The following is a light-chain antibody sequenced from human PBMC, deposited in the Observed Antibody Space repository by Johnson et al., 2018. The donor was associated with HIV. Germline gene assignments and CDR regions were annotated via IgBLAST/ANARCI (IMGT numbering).Light chain of an antibody. CDR3: GTWDISLSAGGG. J-gene: IGLJ1*01. Sequence: QSVLTQPPSVSAAPGQKVTISCSGSSSNIGNNYVSWYQQLPGTAPKLLIYKNNKRPSGIPDRFSGSKSGTSATLAITRLQTGDEADYYCGTWDISLSAGGGFGPGNNVTVL. V-gene: IGLV1-51*02. CDR1: SSNIGNNY. CDR2: KNN.